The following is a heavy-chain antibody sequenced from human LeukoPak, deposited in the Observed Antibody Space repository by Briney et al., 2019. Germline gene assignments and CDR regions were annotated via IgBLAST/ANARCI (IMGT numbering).Heavy chain of an antibody. CDR1: GFTFSSYE. D-gene: IGHD3-9*01. Sequence: PGGSLRLSCAASGFTFSSYEMNWVRQAPGKGLEWVSYISSSGSTIYYADSVKGRFTISRDNAKNSLYLQINSLRAEDTAVYYCARYRSDILGDYYYGMDVWGQGTTVTVSS. CDR2: ISSSGSTI. V-gene: IGHV3-48*03. J-gene: IGHJ6*02. CDR3: ARYRSDILGDYYYGMDV.